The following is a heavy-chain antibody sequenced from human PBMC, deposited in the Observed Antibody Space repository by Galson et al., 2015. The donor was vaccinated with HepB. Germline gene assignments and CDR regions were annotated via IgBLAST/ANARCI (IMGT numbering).Heavy chain of an antibody. CDR1: GYSFIYYL. D-gene: IGHD3-10*01. CDR3: ARLAYYYGSGSYLDY. V-gene: IGHV5-51*03. J-gene: IGHJ4*02. CDR2: IYPGDSDT. Sequence: QSGAEVKKPGESLKISCKASGYSFIYYLIGWVRQMPGKGLEWMGIIYPGDSDTRYSPSFQGQVTISADKSISTAYLQWSSLKASDTAMYYCARLAYYYGSGSYLDYWGQGTLVTVSS.